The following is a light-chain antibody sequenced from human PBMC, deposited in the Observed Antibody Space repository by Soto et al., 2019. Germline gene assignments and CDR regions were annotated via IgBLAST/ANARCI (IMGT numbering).Light chain of an antibody. CDR1: QSVSSSY. CDR2: GAS. V-gene: IGKV3D-15*01. CDR3: QQYNNWPLT. J-gene: IGKJ4*01. Sequence: EIVLTQSPDTLSLSPGERATLSCRASQSVSSSYLAWYQQKPGQAPRLLIYGASSKATGIPDRFSGSGSGTEFTLTISSLQSEDFAVYYCQQYNNWPLTFGGGTKVEIK.